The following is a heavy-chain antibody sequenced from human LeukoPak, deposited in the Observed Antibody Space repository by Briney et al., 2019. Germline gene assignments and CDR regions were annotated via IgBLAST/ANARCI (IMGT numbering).Heavy chain of an antibody. D-gene: IGHD3-16*01. CDR3: ARAITFGGGFDY. V-gene: IGHV3-48*03. Sequence: GGSLRLSCAASGFAFSSYEMNWVRQAPGKGLEWVSYITISGNSIYYGDSVKGRFTISRENAKNSLYLQMNSLRAEDTAVYYCARAITFGGGFDYWGQGTLVTVSS. CDR2: ITISGNSI. J-gene: IGHJ4*02. CDR1: GFAFSSYE.